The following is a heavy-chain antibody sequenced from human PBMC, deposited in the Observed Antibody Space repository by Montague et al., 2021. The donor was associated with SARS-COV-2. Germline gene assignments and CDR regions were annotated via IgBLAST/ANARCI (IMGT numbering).Heavy chain of an antibody. J-gene: IGHJ4*02. Sequence: SETLSLTCTVSGGSISSSSYYWGWIRQPPWKGLESIGNIYYTSGSTFYNPSLKSRVTISIDTSKNQMSLSLTSVTAADTAVYYCARQPTLPRADYWGQGFLVTVSS. CDR3: ARQPTLPRADY. CDR2: IYYTSGST. CDR1: GGSISSSSYY. V-gene: IGHV4-39*01.